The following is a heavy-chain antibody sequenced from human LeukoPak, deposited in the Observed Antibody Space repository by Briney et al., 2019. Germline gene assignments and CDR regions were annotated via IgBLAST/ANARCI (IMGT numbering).Heavy chain of an antibody. CDR3: ARLRGSYLWYFDY. CDR2: IKKDGSEK. CDR1: GFSFSDYW. V-gene: IGHV3-7*01. J-gene: IGHJ4*02. Sequence: GGSLRLSCAASGFSFSDYWMSWVRQAPGKGLEWVANIKKDGSEKHYVDSVKGRFTISRDNAKNSLYLQMNSLRAEDTAVYYCARLRGSYLWYFDYWGQGTLVTVSS. D-gene: IGHD1-26*01.